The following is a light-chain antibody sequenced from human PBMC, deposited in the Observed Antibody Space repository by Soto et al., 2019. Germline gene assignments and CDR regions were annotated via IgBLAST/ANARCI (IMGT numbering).Light chain of an antibody. CDR2: GAS. V-gene: IGKV3-20*01. Sequence: EIVLTQSPGTLSLSPGERATLSCRASQNIPSIYLAWYQQKPVQSPRLLIYGASSRATGIPDRFSGSGSGADFTLTINGLEPEDSATYYCQQYLNSPWAFGQGTKVEIK. CDR3: QQYLNSPWA. J-gene: IGKJ1*01. CDR1: QNIPSIY.